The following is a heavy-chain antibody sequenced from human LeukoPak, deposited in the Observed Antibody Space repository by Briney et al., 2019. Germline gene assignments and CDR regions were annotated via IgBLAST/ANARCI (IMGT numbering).Heavy chain of an antibody. CDR2: ISAYNGNT. D-gene: IGHD4-23*01. CDR1: GYTFTSYG. Sequence: ASVKVSCKASGYTFTSYGISGVRQAPGQGLEWMGWISAYNGNTNYAQKLQGRVTMTTDTSTSTAYMELRSLRSGDTAVYYCARDIPPDYGGNSRWFDPWGQGTLVTVSS. J-gene: IGHJ5*02. V-gene: IGHV1-18*01. CDR3: ARDIPPDYGGNSRWFDP.